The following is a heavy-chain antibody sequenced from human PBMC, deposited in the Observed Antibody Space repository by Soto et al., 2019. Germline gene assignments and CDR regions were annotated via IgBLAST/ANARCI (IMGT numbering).Heavy chain of an antibody. CDR2: IRSKANSYAT. CDR3: TRLKNYYGSGSYYIPAYNWFDP. Sequence: GSLRLSCAASGFTFSGSAMHWVRQASGKGLEWVGRIRSKANSYATAYAASVKGRFTISRDDSKNTAYLQMNSLKTEDTAVYYCTRLKNYYGSGSYYIPAYNWFDPWGQGTLVTVSS. J-gene: IGHJ5*02. D-gene: IGHD3-10*01. CDR1: GFTFSGSA. V-gene: IGHV3-73*01.